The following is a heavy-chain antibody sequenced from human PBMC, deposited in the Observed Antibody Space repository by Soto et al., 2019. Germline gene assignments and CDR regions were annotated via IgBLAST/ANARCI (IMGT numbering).Heavy chain of an antibody. Sequence: PGGSLRLSCAASGFTFSSYWMSWVRQAPGKXLEWVANIKQDGSEKYYVDSAKGRFTISRDNAKNSLYLQMNSLRAEDTAVYYCARDPGSDSGDYADSDYYYVMDVWGQGTTVTFSS. CDR2: IKQDGSEK. CDR3: ARDPGSDSGDYADSDYYYVMDV. V-gene: IGHV3-7*03. J-gene: IGHJ6*02. CDR1: GFTFSSYW. D-gene: IGHD4-17*01.